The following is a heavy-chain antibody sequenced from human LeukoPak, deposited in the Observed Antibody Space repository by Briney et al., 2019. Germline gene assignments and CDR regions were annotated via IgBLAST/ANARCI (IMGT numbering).Heavy chain of an antibody. CDR3: AKDATPGGSGSYFDY. D-gene: IGHD3-10*01. CDR2: ISSSGSTI. CDR1: GFTFSDYY. J-gene: IGHJ4*02. Sequence: GGSLRLSCAASGFTFSDYYMSWIRQAPGKGLEWVAYISSSGSTIYYADSVKGRFTISRDNAKNSLYLQMNSLRAEDTALYYCAKDATPGGSGSYFDYWGQGTLVTVSS. V-gene: IGHV3-11*01.